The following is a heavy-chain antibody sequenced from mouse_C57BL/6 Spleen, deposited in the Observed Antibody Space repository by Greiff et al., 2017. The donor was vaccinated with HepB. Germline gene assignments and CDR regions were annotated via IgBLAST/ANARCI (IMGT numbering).Heavy chain of an antibody. J-gene: IGHJ2*01. Sequence: QVQLQQSGAELVKPGASVKLSCKASGYTFTSYWMQWVKQRPGQGLEWIGEIDPSDSYTNYNQKFKGKATLTVDTASSTAYMQRSSLTSEDSAVYYCARRSYYYGDYWGQGTTLTVSS. CDR3: ARRSYYYGDY. D-gene: IGHD2-1*01. V-gene: IGHV1-50*01. CDR1: GYTFTSYW. CDR2: IDPSDSYT.